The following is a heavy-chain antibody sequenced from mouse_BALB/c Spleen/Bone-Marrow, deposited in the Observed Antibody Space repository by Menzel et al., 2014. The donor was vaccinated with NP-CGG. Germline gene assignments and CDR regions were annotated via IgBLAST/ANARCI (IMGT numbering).Heavy chain of an antibody. J-gene: IGHJ3*01. CDR3: ARTSSPVPSWFAY. V-gene: IGHV1S127*01. CDR1: GYSFTSYW. Sequence: QVQLQQSGPQLVRPGASVKISCKASGYSFTSYWMHWVKQRPGQGLEWIGMIDPSDSETRLNQKFKDKATLTVDKSSSTAYMQLSSPTSEDSAVYYCARTSSPVPSWFAYWGQGTLVTVSA. CDR2: IDPSDSET. D-gene: IGHD6-1*01.